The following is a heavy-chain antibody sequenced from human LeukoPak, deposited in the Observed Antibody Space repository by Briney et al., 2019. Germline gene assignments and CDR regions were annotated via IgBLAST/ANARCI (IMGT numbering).Heavy chain of an antibody. D-gene: IGHD1-26*01. J-gene: IGHJ4*02. CDR3: ATDLVGATPKFDY. CDR1: GYTLTELF. CDR2: FDPEDGET. Sequence: ASVKVFCKVCGYTLTELFMHWVRQASGKGFEWMGGFDPEDGETIYAQKFQGRVTMTEDTSTDTAYMELSSLRSEDTAVYYCATDLVGATPKFDYWGQGALVTVSS. V-gene: IGHV1-24*01.